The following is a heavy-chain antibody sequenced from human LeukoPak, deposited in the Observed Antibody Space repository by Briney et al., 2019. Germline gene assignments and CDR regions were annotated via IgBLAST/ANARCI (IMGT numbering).Heavy chain of an antibody. V-gene: IGHV3-21*01. CDR1: GFTFSSYS. Sequence: KSGGSLRLSCAASGFTFSSYSMNWVRQAPGKGLEWVSSISSSSSYIYYADSVKGRFTISRDNAKNSLYLQMNSLRAEDTAVYYCAREPHSGSYFLDYWGQGTLVTVSS. D-gene: IGHD1-26*01. CDR3: AREPHSGSYFLDY. CDR2: ISSSSSYI. J-gene: IGHJ4*02.